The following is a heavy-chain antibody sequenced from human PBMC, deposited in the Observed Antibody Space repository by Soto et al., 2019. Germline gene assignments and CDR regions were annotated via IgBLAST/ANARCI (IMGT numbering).Heavy chain of an antibody. J-gene: IGHJ4*02. CDR1: GFSLSTSGVG. D-gene: IGHD2-2*01. CDR3: AHEKIRSARGSTNQDFDY. V-gene: IGHV2-5*02. CDR2: IYGDDDK. Sequence: SGPTLVNPTQTLTLTCTFSGFSLSTSGVGVGWIRQPPGKALEWLALIYGDDDKRYSPSLKSRLTITKDTSKNQVVLTMTNMDPVDTATYYCAHEKIRSARGSTNQDFDYWGQGTLVTVSS.